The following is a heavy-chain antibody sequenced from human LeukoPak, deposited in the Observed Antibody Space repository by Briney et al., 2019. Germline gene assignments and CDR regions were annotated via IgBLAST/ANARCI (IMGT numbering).Heavy chain of an antibody. J-gene: IGHJ4*02. Sequence: GSLRLSCAASGFTFSGYYWSWIRQPPGKGLEWIGEINHSGSTNYNPSLKSRVTISVDTSKNQFSLKLSSVTAADTAVYYCARGLSLVGATNDYWGQGTLVTVSS. D-gene: IGHD1-26*01. CDR2: INHSGST. CDR1: GFTFSGYY. CDR3: ARGLSLVGATNDY. V-gene: IGHV4-34*01.